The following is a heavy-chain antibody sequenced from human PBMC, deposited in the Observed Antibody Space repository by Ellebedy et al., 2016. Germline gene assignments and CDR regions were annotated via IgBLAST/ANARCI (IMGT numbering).Heavy chain of an antibody. CDR3: AREGGGFGELLLDY. CDR2: IYYSGST. V-gene: IGHV4-59*01. CDR1: GGSISSYY. D-gene: IGHD3-10*01. Sequence: LETLSLTCTVSGGSISSYYWSRIRQPPGKGLEWIGNIYYSGSTNYNSSLKSRVTISVDTSKNQFSLKLSSVTAADTAVYYCAREGGGFGELLLDYWGQGTLVTVSS. J-gene: IGHJ4*02.